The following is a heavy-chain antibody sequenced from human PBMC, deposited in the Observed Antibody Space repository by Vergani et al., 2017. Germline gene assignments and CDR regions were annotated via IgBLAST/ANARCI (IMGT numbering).Heavy chain of an antibody. D-gene: IGHD5-12*01. CDR3: ARTQRVYSGYAIDY. CDR1: GGSISSGSYY. V-gene: IGHV4-61*02. CDR2: IYTSGST. J-gene: IGHJ4*02. Sequence: QVQLQESGPGLVKPSQTLSLTCTVSGGSISSGSYYWSWIRQPAGKGLEWIGRIYTSGSTNYNPSLKSRVTISVDTSKNQFSLKLSSVTAADTAVYYCARTQRVYSGYAIDYWGQGTLVTVSS.